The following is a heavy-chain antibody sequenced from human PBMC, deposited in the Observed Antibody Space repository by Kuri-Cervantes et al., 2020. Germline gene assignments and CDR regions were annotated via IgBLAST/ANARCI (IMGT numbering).Heavy chain of an antibody. J-gene: IGHJ4*02. CDR3: AWNWFHYYYSSGYVAGY. V-gene: IGHV3-30-3*01. Sequence: GESLKISCAASGFTFSSYAMHWVRQAPGKGLEWVAVISYDGSNKYYADSVKGRFTITSDNSKNTLYLQMNSLRAEDTAVYYCAWNWFHYYYSSGYVAGYWGQGTLVTVSS. D-gene: IGHD3-22*01. CDR2: ISYDGSNK. CDR1: GFTFSSYA.